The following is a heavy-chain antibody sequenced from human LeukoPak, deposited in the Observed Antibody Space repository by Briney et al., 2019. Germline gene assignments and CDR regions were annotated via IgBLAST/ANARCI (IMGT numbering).Heavy chain of an antibody. Sequence: SETLSLTCTVSGGSISSGGYYWSWIRQHPGKGLEWIGYIYYSGSTYYNPSLKSRVTISVDTSENQFSLKLSSVTAADTAVYYCARVITEYQLHYFDYWGQGTLVTVSS. CDR3: ARVITEYQLHYFDY. CDR2: IYYSGST. V-gene: IGHV4-31*03. CDR1: GGSISSGGYY. J-gene: IGHJ4*02. D-gene: IGHD2-2*01.